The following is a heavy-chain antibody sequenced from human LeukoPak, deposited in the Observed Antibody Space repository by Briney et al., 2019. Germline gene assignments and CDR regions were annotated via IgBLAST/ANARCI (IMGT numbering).Heavy chain of an antibody. CDR1: GFTFDDYG. V-gene: IGHV3-20*04. Sequence: GGSLRLSCAASGFTFDDYGMSWVRQAPGKGLEWVSGINWNGGSTGYADSVKGRFTISRDNAKNSLYLQMNSLRAEDTALYYCAVSPRDYYYYMNVWGKGTTVTVSS. CDR2: INWNGGST. CDR3: AVSPRDYYYYMNV. J-gene: IGHJ6*03.